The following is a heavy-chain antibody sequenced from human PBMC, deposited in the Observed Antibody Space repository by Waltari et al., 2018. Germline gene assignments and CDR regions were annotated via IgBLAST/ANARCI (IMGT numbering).Heavy chain of an antibody. D-gene: IGHD2-21*01. CDR3: ASITREYGGEFDY. V-gene: IGHV3-21*01. J-gene: IGHJ4*02. CDR2: ISSSSSYI. Sequence: EVQLVESGGGLVKPGGSLRLSCAASGFTFSSYSMNWVRRAPGKGLEWVSSISSSSSYIYYADSVKGRFTISRDNAKNSLYLQMNSLRAEDTAVYYCASITREYGGEFDYWGQGTLVTVSS. CDR1: GFTFSSYS.